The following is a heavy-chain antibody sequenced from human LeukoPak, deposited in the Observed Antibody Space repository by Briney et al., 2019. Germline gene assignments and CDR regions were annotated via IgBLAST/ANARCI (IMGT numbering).Heavy chain of an antibody. CDR1: GGSISSSSYY. CDR3: ARQALRYFDWLSAYYYYGMDV. V-gene: IGHV4-39*01. Sequence: SETLSLTCTVSGGSISSSSYYWGWIRQPPGKGLEWIGSIYYSGSTYYNPSLKSRVTISVDTSKNQFSLKLSSVTAADTAVYYCARQALRYFDWLSAYYYYGMDVWGQGTTVTVSS. CDR2: IYYSGST. J-gene: IGHJ6*02. D-gene: IGHD3-9*01.